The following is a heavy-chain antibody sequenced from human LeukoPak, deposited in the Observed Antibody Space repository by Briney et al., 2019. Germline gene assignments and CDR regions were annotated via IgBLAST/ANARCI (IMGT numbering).Heavy chain of an antibody. CDR3: ARDRSGYDFKYYYGMDV. Sequence: ASVKVSCKVSGYTFTGYYMRWVRQAPGQGLEWMGWINPNSGGTNYAQKFQGRVTMTRDTSISTAYMELSRLRSDDTAVYYCARDRSGYDFKYYYGMDVWGQGTTVTVSS. CDR1: GYTFTGYY. V-gene: IGHV1-2*02. J-gene: IGHJ6*02. CDR2: INPNSGGT. D-gene: IGHD5-12*01.